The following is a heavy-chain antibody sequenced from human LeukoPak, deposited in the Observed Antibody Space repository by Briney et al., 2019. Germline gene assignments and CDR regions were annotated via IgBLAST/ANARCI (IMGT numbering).Heavy chain of an antibody. V-gene: IGHV3-53*01. D-gene: IGHD4-23*01. CDR3: ARERAGYGGNFFVGAFDI. J-gene: IGHJ3*02. CDR2: IYSGGST. Sequence: GGSLRLSCAASGFTVSSNYMSWVRQAPGKGLEWVSVIYSGGSTYYADSVKGRFTISRDNSKNTLYLQMNSLRAEDTAVYYCARERAGYGGNFFVGAFDIWGQGTMVTVSS. CDR1: GFTVSSNY.